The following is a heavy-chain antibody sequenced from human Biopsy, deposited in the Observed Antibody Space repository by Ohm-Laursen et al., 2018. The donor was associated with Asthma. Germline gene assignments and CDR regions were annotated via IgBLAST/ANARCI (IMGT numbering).Heavy chain of an antibody. D-gene: IGHD3-22*01. Sequence: GTLSLTCPVSGGSITSSSYYWGWIRQPPGKGMEWIGSMYHSGSPYYHPSLKSRATISVDTSKNQLSRKMSSVTAADTAVYFCVRHQYSSSWSTFDYWGQGALVTVSS. CDR3: VRHQYSSSWSTFDY. CDR1: GGSITSSSYY. CDR2: MYHSGSP. J-gene: IGHJ4*02. V-gene: IGHV4-39*01.